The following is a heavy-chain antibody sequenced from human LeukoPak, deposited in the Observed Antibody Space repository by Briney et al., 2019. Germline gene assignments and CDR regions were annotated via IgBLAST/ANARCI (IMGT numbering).Heavy chain of an antibody. D-gene: IGHD1-26*01. V-gene: IGHV4-59*01. Sequence: PSETLSLTCTVSGGSISSYYWSWIRQPPGKGLEWIGYIYYSGSTNYNPSLKSRVTISLDTSKNQVSLKLSSVTAADTAMYYCAGHGSRVLDYWGQGTLVTVSS. CDR1: GGSISSYY. J-gene: IGHJ4*02. CDR3: AGHGSRVLDY. CDR2: IYYSGST.